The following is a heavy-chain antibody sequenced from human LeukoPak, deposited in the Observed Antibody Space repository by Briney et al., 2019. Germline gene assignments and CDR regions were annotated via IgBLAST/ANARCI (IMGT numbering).Heavy chain of an antibody. J-gene: IGHJ3*02. Sequence: ASVKVSCKASGYTFSSYYIHWVRQAPGQGLEWMGLINPSAGSTTYAQKFQGRVTMTRDMSTSTVYMELSSLRSEDAAVYYCARDGDSSGYEDAFDIWGQGTMVTVSS. CDR2: INPSAGST. V-gene: IGHV1-46*01. CDR1: GYTFSSYY. D-gene: IGHD3-22*01. CDR3: ARDGDSSGYEDAFDI.